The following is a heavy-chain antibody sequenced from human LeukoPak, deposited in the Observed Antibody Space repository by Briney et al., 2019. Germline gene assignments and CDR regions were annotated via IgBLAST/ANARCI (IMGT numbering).Heavy chain of an antibody. D-gene: IGHD3-3*01. CDR3: ARAGSNYDFWSGYYGEAMDV. CDR2: ISSSSSYI. CDR1: GFTFSSYI. J-gene: IGHJ6*02. Sequence: GGSLRLSCAASGFTFSSYIMNWVRQAPGKGLEWVSSISSSSSYIYYADSVKGRFTISRDNAKNSLYLQMNSLRAEDTAVYYCARAGSNYDFWSGYYGEAMDVWGQGTTVTVSS. V-gene: IGHV3-21*01.